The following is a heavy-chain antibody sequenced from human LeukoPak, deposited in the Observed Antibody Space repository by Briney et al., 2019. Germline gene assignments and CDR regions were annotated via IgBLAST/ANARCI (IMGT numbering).Heavy chain of an antibody. J-gene: IGHJ6*02. CDR2: IWYDGSNK. V-gene: IGHV3-33*01. Sequence: PGRSLRLSCAASGFTFSSYGMHWVRQAPGKGLEWVAVIWYDGSNKYYADSVKGRFTISRDNSKNTLYLQMNSLRAKDTAVYYCARDAGTCSSTSCYSPLYYYGMDVWGQGTTVTVSS. CDR1: GFTFSSYG. CDR3: ARDAGTCSSTSCYSPLYYYGMDV. D-gene: IGHD2-2*02.